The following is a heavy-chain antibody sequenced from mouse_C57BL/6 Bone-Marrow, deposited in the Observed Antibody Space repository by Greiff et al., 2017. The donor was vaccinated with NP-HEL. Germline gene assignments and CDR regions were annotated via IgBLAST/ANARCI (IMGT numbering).Heavy chain of an antibody. CDR1: GYTFTDYY. J-gene: IGHJ4*01. D-gene: IGHD1-1*01. V-gene: IGHV1-26*01. CDR2: INPNNGVT. CDR3: ARGGLLLFYYYAMDY. Sequence: EVQLQQSGPELVKPGASVKISCKASGYTFTDYYMNWVKQSHGKSLEWIGDINPNNGVTSYNQKFKGKATLTVDKSSSTADMELRSLTSEDSAVYYCARGGLLLFYYYAMDYWGQGTSVTVSS.